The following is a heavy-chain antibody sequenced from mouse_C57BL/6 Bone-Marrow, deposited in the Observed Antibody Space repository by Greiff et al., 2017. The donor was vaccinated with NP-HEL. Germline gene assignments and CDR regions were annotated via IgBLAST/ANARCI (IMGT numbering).Heavy chain of an antibody. CDR3: TRGTTVVNPSKAMDY. CDR1: GFTFSSYA. Sequence: EVMLVESGEGLVKPGGSLKLSCAASGFTFSSYAMSWVRQTPEKRLEWVAYNSSGGDYIYYADTVKGRFTISRDNARNTLYLQMSSLKSEDTAMYYCTRGTTVVNPSKAMDYWGQGTSVTVSS. D-gene: IGHD1-1*01. V-gene: IGHV5-9-1*02. J-gene: IGHJ4*01. CDR2: NSSGGDYI.